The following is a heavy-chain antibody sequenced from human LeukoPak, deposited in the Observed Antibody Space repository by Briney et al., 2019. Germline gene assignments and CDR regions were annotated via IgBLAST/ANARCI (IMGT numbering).Heavy chain of an antibody. CDR2: ISSSSSTI. Sequence: GGSLRLSCAASGFTFSSYSMNWVRQAPGEGLEWVSYISSSSSTIYYADSVKGRFTISRDNAKNSLYLQMNSLRAEDTAVYYCARDSIADAFDIWGQGTMVTVSS. CDR3: ARDSIADAFDI. D-gene: IGHD6-6*01. CDR1: GFTFSSYS. J-gene: IGHJ3*02. V-gene: IGHV3-48*04.